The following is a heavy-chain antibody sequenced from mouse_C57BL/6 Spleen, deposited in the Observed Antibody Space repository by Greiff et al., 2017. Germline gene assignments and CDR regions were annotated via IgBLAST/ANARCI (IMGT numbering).Heavy chain of an antibody. J-gene: IGHJ4*01. CDR3: TAYYGSSYDYYAMDY. V-gene: IGHV6-3*01. CDR1: GFTFSNYW. CDR2: IRLKSDNYAT. Sequence: EVQLQESGGGLVQPGGSMKLSCVASGFTFSNYWMNWVRQSPEKGLEWVAQIRLKSDNYATHYAESVKGRFTISRDDSKSSVYLQMNNLRAEDTGIYYCTAYYGSSYDYYAMDYWGQGTSVTVSS. D-gene: IGHD1-1*01.